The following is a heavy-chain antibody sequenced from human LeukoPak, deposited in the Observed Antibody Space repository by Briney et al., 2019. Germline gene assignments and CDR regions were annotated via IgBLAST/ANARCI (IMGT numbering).Heavy chain of an antibody. D-gene: IGHD5-12*01. J-gene: IGHJ6*02. V-gene: IGHV3-49*04. CDR3: TTYDPSNYYGMDV. Sequence: GRSLRLSCTVSGFXFGDYAITWVRQAPGKGLEWVGFIRSKAYGGTTEFAASVKSRFTISRDDSKSIAYLQMNSLKTEDTAVYYCTTYDPSNYYGMDVWGQGTTVTVS. CDR1: GFXFGDYA. CDR2: IRSKAYGGTT.